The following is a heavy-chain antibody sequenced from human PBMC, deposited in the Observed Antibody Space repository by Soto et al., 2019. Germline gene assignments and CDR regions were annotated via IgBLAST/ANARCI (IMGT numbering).Heavy chain of an antibody. CDR1: GSIFGGYG. D-gene: IGHD6-13*01. Sequence: GGSLRLSCAASGSIFGGYGMHWVRQAPGKGLVWVSRIRIDGSSKSYADSVKGRFTISRDNAKNTLYLQMNSLRAEDTAVYYCARGYSSSWSKRGIDAFDIWGQGTMVTVSS. CDR3: ARGYSSSWSKRGIDAFDI. CDR2: IRIDGSSK. V-gene: IGHV3-74*01. J-gene: IGHJ3*02.